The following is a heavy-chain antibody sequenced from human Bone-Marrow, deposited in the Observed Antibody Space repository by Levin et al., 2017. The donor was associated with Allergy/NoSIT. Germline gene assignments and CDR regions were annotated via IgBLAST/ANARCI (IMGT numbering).Heavy chain of an antibody. J-gene: IGHJ3*02. CDR2: INHSGST. Sequence: PGGSLRLSCAVYGGSFSGYYWSWIRQPPGKGLEWIGEINHSGSTNYNPSLKSRVTISVDTSKNQFSLKLSSVTAADTAVYYCARVRGVVVPAAKRSHAFDIWGQGTMVTVSS. D-gene: IGHD2-2*01. CDR1: GGSFSGYY. V-gene: IGHV4-34*01. CDR3: ARVRGVVVPAAKRSHAFDI.